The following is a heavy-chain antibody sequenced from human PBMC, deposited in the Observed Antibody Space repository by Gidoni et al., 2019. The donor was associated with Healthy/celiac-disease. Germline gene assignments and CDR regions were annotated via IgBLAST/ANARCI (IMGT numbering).Heavy chain of an antibody. CDR2: IYNNGRT. CDR3: ARWAEAVNGLYFDY. Sequence: QVQLQESGPGLVKPSQTLSLPCPVPGCSTSRGGYHWSWIRQHPGKGLELIGYIYNNGRTYYNPSLKSRVTISVDTSKNQFSLKLSSVTAADTAVYYCARWAEAVNGLYFDYWGQGTLVTVSS. CDR1: GCSTSRGGYH. J-gene: IGHJ4*02. D-gene: IGHD3-16*02. V-gene: IGHV4-31*03.